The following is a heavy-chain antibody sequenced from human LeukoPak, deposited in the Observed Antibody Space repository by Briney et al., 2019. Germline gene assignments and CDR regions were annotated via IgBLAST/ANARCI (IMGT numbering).Heavy chain of an antibody. Sequence: SETLSLTCAVSGGSISSGGYSWSWIRQPPGKGLEWIGYIYYSGSTYYNPSLKSRVTISVDTSKNQFSLKLSSVTAADTAVYYCARHKMVRGVPARSFDYWGQGTLVTVSS. D-gene: IGHD3-10*01. V-gene: IGHV4-30-4*07. CDR1: GGSISSGGYS. CDR3: ARHKMVRGVPARSFDY. CDR2: IYYSGST. J-gene: IGHJ4*02.